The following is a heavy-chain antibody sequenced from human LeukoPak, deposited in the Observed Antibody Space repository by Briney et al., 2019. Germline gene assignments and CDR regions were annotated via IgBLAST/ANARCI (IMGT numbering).Heavy chain of an antibody. CDR3: TTNYSSGWYPYYFDY. D-gene: IGHD6-19*01. CDR2: IKSKTDGGTT. J-gene: IGHJ4*02. V-gene: IGHV3-15*01. Sequence: PGGSLRLSCAASGFTFSNAWMSWVRQAPGKGLEWVGHIKSKTDGGTTDYAAPVKGRFTISRDDSKNTVYLQMNSLKTGDTAVYYCTTNYSSGWYPYYFDYWGQGALVTVSS. CDR1: GFTFSNAW.